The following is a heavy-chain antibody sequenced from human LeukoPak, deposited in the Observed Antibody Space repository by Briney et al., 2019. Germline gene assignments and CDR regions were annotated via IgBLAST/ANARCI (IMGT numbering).Heavy chain of an antibody. CDR3: ARDPLPPSIAVAGNY. Sequence: GGSLRLSCAASGFTVSSNYMSWVRQAPGKGLEWVSVIYSGGSTYYADSVKGRFTISRDNSKNTLYLQMNSLRAEDTAVYYCARDPLPPSIAVAGNYWGQGTLVTVSS. D-gene: IGHD6-19*01. J-gene: IGHJ4*02. CDR2: IYSGGST. CDR1: GFTVSSNY. V-gene: IGHV3-53*01.